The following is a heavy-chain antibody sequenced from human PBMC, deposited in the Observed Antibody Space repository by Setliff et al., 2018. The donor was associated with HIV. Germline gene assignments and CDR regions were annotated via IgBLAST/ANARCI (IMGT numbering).Heavy chain of an antibody. CDR2: INYSGST. CDR3: ASAGSGTRAPPRY. CDR1: GGSISSGDYY. J-gene: IGHJ4*02. Sequence: SETLSLTCTVSGGSISSGDYYWSWIRQPPGKGLEWIGYINYSGSTYYNPSLKSRVTISVDTSKNQFSLKLSSVTAADTAVYYCASAGSGTRAPPRYWGQGILVTVSS. D-gene: IGHD1-1*01. V-gene: IGHV4-30-4*08.